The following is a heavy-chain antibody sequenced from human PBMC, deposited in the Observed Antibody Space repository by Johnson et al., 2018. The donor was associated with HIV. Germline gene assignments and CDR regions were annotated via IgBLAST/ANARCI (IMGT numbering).Heavy chain of an antibody. CDR3: AKDLRGIAGAIDAFDI. J-gene: IGHJ3*02. Sequence: VQLVESGGGLVQPGGSLRLSCAASGFTFSSYAMSWVRQAPGKGLAWVSAISGSGGTTYYADSVKGRFTLSRDNSKNTLYLQMNSLRAEDTAVYYCAKDLRGIAGAIDAFDIWGQGTMVTVSS. V-gene: IGHV3-23*04. D-gene: IGHD6-19*01. CDR1: GFTFSSYA. CDR2: ISGSGGTT.